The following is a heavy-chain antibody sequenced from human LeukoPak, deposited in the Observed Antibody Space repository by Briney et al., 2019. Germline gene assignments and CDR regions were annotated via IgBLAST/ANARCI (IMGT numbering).Heavy chain of an antibody. V-gene: IGHV1-46*01. CDR2: INPSAGST. CDR3: AAPGASGFVGNFWSGPLDF. Sequence: ASVKVSCRASGYTFTSHYMHWVRQAPGQGLEWMGIINPSAGSTSYPQKFQGRVTMTRDTSTSTVYMELSSLRSGDTAVYYCAAPGASGFVGNFWSGPLDFWGQGTLVTVSS. J-gene: IGHJ4*02. D-gene: IGHD3-3*01. CDR1: GYTFTSHY.